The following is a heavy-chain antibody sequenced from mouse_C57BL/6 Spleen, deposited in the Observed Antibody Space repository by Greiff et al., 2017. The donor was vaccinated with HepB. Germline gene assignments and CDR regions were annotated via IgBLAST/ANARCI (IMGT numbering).Heavy chain of an antibody. CDR2: IRSKSNNYAT. Sequence: EVNVVESGGGLVQPKGSLKLSCAASGFSFNTYAMNWVRQAPGKGLEWVARIRSKSNNYATYYADSVKDRFTISRDDSESMLYLQMNNLKTEDTAMYYCNGLYGSSSWYFDVWGTGTTVTVSS. CDR1: GFSFNTYA. D-gene: IGHD1-1*01. J-gene: IGHJ1*03. V-gene: IGHV10-1*01. CDR3: NGLYGSSSWYFDV.